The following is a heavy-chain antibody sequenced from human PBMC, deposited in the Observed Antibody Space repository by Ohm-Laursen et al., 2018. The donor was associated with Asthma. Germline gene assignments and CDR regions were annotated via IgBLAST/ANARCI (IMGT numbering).Heavy chain of an antibody. CDR1: GYTFSRYS. D-gene: IGHD1-26*01. CDR2: ISTASSFI. Sequence: LTLTCAASGYTFSRYSIHWVRQVPGKGLEWVASISTASSFIYYADSVRGRFTTSRDNARNSVYLQMNSLRAEDTALYYCARIGPEWELPGREYSLHHWGEGTLVTVSS. J-gene: IGHJ1*01. V-gene: IGHV3-21*01. CDR3: ARIGPEWELPGREYSLHH.